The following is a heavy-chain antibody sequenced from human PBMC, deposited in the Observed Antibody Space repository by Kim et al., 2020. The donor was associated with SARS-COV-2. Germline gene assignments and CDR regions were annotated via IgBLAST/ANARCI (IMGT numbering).Heavy chain of an antibody. CDR2: IKSKADGGTT. V-gene: IGHV3-15*01. D-gene: IGHD6-6*01. J-gene: IGHJ4*02. Sequence: GGSLRLSCAASGFSFSNAWMNWVRQAPGKGLEWVGRIKSKADGGTTDYAAPVQGRFTISRDDSKTTVYLQMSSLKTDDTAVYYCSTAVRTGYWGQGTLVTVSS. CDR1: GFSFSNAW. CDR3: STAVRTGY.